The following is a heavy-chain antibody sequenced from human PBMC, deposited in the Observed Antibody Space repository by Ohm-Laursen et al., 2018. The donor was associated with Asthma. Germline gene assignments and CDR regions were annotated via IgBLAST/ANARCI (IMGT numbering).Heavy chain of an antibody. V-gene: IGHV4-30-2*01. D-gene: IGHD3-22*01. CDR3: ARDLRYYDSSGYSPYGMDV. J-gene: IGHJ6*02. Sequence: SQTLSLTCAVSGGSISSGGYSWSWIRQPPGKGLEWIGYIYHSGSTYYNPSLKSRVTISVDRSKNQFSLKLSSVTAADTAVYYCARDLRYYDSSGYSPYGMDVWGQGTTVTVSS. CDR1: GGSISSGGYS. CDR2: IYHSGST.